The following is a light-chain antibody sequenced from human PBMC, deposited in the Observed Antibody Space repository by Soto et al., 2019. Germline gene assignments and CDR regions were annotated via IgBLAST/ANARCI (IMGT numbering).Light chain of an antibody. V-gene: IGKV3-20*01. J-gene: IGKJ1*01. CDR3: QQYVTSPRT. CDR2: GAS. CDR1: QSLRPTY. Sequence: EVVLTQSPDTPSLSPGETATLSCRASQSLRPTYVAWYQQKPGQAPRLLIYGASFRATDIPNRFSGRGSGTVFTLSISRLEPEDFAVYYCQQYVTSPRTFGQWTKVEIK.